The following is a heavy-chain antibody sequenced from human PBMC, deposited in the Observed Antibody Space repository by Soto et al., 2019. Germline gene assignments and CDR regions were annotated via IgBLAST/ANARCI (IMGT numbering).Heavy chain of an antibody. D-gene: IGHD1-20*01. CDR2: INPNSGGT. CDR1: GYTFTGYY. CDR3: ARGLNWNIPDYYYGMDV. J-gene: IGHJ6*02. V-gene: IGHV1-2*04. Sequence: ASVNVSCKASGYTFTGYYMHWVRQAPGQGLEWMGWINPNSGGTNYAQKFQGWVTMTRDTSISTAYMELSRLRSDDTAVYYCARGLNWNIPDYYYGMDVWGQGTTVTVSS.